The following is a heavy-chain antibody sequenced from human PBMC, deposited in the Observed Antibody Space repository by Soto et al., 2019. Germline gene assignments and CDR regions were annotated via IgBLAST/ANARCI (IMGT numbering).Heavy chain of an antibody. CDR2: IYHSGST. Sequence: PPGKGLEWIGYIYHSGSTYYNPSLKSRVTISVDRSKKQFSLKLSSVTAADTAVYYCARGIAAFLYYFDYWGQGTLVSVYS. V-gene: IGHV4-30-2*01. CDR3: ARGIAAFLYYFDY. D-gene: IGHD6-13*01. J-gene: IGHJ4*02.